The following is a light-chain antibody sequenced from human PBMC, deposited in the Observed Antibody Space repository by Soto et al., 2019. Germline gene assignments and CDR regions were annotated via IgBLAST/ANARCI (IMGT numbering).Light chain of an antibody. Sequence: QSVLTQPPSVSAAPGQKVSISCSGTNSNIGNNYVSWYQQLPGTAPKLLIYDNNERPSGIPDRFSGSKSGTSATLGIAGLQTGDEAVYFCGTWDDSLSAGLFGGGTKLTVL. CDR1: NSNIGNNY. J-gene: IGLJ3*02. CDR2: DNN. CDR3: GTWDDSLSAGL. V-gene: IGLV1-51*01.